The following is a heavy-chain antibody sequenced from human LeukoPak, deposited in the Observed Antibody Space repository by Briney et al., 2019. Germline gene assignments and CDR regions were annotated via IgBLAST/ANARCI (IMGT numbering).Heavy chain of an antibody. CDR2: MNPNSGYT. CDR1: GYTFTTYD. CDR3: ARVAGSIDY. J-gene: IGHJ4*02. D-gene: IGHD6-19*01. Sequence: ASVKVSCEASGYTFTTYDINWVRQATGQGLEWMGWMNPNSGYTGYAQKFQGRVTITRDTSISTAYMELSSLRSEDTAVYYCARVAGSIDYWGQGTLVTVSS. V-gene: IGHV1-8*03.